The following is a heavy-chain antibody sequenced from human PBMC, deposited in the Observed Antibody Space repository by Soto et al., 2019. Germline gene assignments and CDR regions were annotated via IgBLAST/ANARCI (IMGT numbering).Heavy chain of an antibody. CDR2: ISAYIGNT. J-gene: IGHJ4*02. V-gene: IGHV1-18*01. CDR3: ARDSPPVDY. Sequence: QVQLVQSGAEVKKPGASVKVSCKASGYTFTSYGISAVRQAPGQGIEWMGWISAYIGNTNYAQKLQARVTMTTDRSTSTAYMELRRLRSDDTDVYYCARDSPPVDYCGQGTLVTVS. CDR1: GYTFTSYG.